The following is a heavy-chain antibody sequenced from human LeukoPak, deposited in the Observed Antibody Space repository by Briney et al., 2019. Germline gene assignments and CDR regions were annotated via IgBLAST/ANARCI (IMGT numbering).Heavy chain of an antibody. Sequence: SETLSLTCTVSGYSITSAYYWGWIRQPPGKGLEWIGSFFLKGSTYYNPSLKSRVTISVDTSKNQFSLKLISVTAADTAVYYCARETSQKGAHYMDVWGKGTTVTISS. CDR1: GYSITSAYY. D-gene: IGHD3-16*01. CDR2: FFLKGST. J-gene: IGHJ6*03. CDR3: ARETSQKGAHYMDV. V-gene: IGHV4-38-2*02.